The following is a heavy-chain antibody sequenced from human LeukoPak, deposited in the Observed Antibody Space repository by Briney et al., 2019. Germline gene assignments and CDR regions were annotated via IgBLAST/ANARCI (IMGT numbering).Heavy chain of an antibody. CDR3: ARDLFGSGSNWFDP. J-gene: IGHJ5*02. Sequence: GASVKVSCNASGYTFTDFFMHWVRQAPGQGPEWMGWINSKNGDTNYAQKFQGRVTMTRDTAITTAYMELSNLRPDDAAVYFCARDLFGSGSNWFDPWGQGTLVTVSS. D-gene: IGHD3-10*01. CDR1: GYTFTDFF. CDR2: INSKNGDT. V-gene: IGHV1-2*02.